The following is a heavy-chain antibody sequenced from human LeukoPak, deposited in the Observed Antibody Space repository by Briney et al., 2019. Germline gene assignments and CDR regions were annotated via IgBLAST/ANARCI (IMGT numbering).Heavy chain of an antibody. J-gene: IGHJ4*02. CDR2: IYNGGTT. Sequence: SETLSLTCTVSGGSVSSNYWNWIRQPAGKGLEWIGRIYNGGTTNYNPSLESRVTISIDRSKNQFSLKLTSVTAADTAVYYCAHPISMDFEYWGQGTLVTVSS. CDR3: AHPISMDFEY. V-gene: IGHV4-4*07. D-gene: IGHD2/OR15-2a*01. CDR1: GGSVSSNY.